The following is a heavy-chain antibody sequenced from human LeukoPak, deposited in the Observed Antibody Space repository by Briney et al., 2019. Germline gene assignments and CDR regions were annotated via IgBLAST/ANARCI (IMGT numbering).Heavy chain of an antibody. V-gene: IGHV4-30-2*01. Sequence: SETLSLTCNVSGGSISSYSWSWIRQPPGKGLEWIGYIYHSGSTYYNPSLKSRVTISVDRSKNQFSLKLSSVTAADTAVYYCARVVRYYDSSGPFDYWGQGTLVTVSS. D-gene: IGHD3-22*01. CDR1: GGSISSYS. CDR3: ARVVRYYDSSGPFDY. J-gene: IGHJ4*02. CDR2: IYHSGST.